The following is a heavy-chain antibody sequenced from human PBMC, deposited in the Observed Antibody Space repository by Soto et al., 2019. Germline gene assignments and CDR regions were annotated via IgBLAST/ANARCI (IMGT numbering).Heavy chain of an antibody. V-gene: IGHV4-31*03. CDR3: ARGSPTPVVVADTDRYYFDY. D-gene: IGHD2-15*01. CDR1: GGSISSGGYY. CDR2: IYYSGST. Sequence: SETLSLTCTVSGGSISSGGYYWSWIRQHPGKGLEWIGYIYYSGSTYYNPSLKSRVTISVDTSKNQFSLKLSSVTAADTAVYYCARGSPTPVVVADTDRYYFDYWGQGTLVTVSS. J-gene: IGHJ4*02.